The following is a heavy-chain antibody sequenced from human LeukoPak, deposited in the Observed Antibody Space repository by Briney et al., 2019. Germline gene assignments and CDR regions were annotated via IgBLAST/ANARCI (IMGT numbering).Heavy chain of an antibody. J-gene: IGHJ4*02. CDR3: AKDADVGVGATAHLDY. D-gene: IGHD1-26*01. CDR1: GFTFSCYA. CDR2: ISGSGGST. Sequence: LPGGSLRLSCAASGFTFSCYAMSWVRQAPGKGLEWVSAISGSGGSTYHADSVKGRFTISRDNSKNTLYLQMNSLRAEDTAVYYYAKDADVGVGATAHLDYWGQGALVTVSS. V-gene: IGHV3-23*01.